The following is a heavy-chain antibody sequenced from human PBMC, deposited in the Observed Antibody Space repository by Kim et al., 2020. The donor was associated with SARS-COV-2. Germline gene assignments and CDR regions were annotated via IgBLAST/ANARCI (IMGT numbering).Heavy chain of an antibody. CDR3: ATSAAAGRLYWFDP. Sequence: APQFQGRVTMTEDTSTDTAYMGLSSLRSEDTAVYYCATSAAAGRLYWFDPWGQGTLVTVSS. D-gene: IGHD6-13*01. V-gene: IGHV1-24*01. J-gene: IGHJ5*02.